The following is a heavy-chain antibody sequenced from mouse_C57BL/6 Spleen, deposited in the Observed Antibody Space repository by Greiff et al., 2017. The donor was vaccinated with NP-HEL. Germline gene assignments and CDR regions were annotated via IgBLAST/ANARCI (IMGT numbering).Heavy chain of an antibody. J-gene: IGHJ3*01. CDR3: ARRAYYSNYSAWFAY. CDR2: INPSNGGT. CDR1: DYTFTSYW. D-gene: IGHD2-5*01. Sequence: VQLQQPGTELVKPGASVKLSCKASDYTFTSYWMHWVKQRPGQGLEWIGNINPSNGGTNYNEKFKSKATLTVDKSSSTAYMQLSSLTSEDSAVYDCARRAYYSNYSAWFAYWGQGTLVTVSA. V-gene: IGHV1-53*01.